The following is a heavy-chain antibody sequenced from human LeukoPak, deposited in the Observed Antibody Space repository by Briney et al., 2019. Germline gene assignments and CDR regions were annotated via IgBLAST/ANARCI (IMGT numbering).Heavy chain of an antibody. J-gene: IGHJ6*02. Sequence: SQTLSLTCTVSGGSISSGDYYWSWIRQPPGKGLEWIGYIYYGGSTYYNPSLKSRVTISVDTSKNQFSLKLSSVTAADTAVYYCARGHGDYGLHYYYYGMDVWGQGTTVTVSS. CDR3: ARGHGDYGLHYYYYGMDV. CDR1: GGSISSGDYY. CDR2: IYYGGST. V-gene: IGHV4-30-4*01. D-gene: IGHD4-17*01.